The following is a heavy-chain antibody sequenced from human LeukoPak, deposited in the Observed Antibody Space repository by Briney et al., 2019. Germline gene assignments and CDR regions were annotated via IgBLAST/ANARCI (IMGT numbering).Heavy chain of an antibody. CDR2: INTNTGNP. J-gene: IGHJ4*02. D-gene: IGHD5-12*01. V-gene: IGHV7-4-1*02. Sequence: ASVKVSCKASGYTFTSYAMNWARQAPGQGLEWMGWINTNTGNPTYAQGFTGRFVFSLDTSVSTAYLQISSLKAEDTAVYYCARGEAPDIVATIAPYYFDYWGQGTLVTVSS. CDR3: ARGEAPDIVATIAPYYFDY. CDR1: GYTFTSYA.